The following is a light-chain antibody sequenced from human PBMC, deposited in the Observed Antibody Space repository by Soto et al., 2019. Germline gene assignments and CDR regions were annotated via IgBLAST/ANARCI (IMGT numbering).Light chain of an antibody. J-gene: IGKJ2*01. CDR2: ATS. CDR1: QSVSSSY. Sequence: EIVLTQSPGTLSLSSGERATLSCRASQSVSSSYLAWYQQKPGQAPRLLVYATSSRATGIPARYSGSGSGTDFTLTISRLEPEDFAVYYCQQYGSSSFTFGQGTKLEIK. V-gene: IGKV3-20*01. CDR3: QQYGSSSFT.